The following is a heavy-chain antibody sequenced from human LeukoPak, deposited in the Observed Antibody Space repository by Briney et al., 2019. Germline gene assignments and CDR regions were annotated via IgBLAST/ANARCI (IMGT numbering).Heavy chain of an antibody. V-gene: IGHV4-31*03. J-gene: IGHJ5*02. Sequence: SETLSLTCTVSGGSISNGGYYWAWIRQHPGKGLEWIVYIYYSGRTYYNPSLKSRLTISVVTSKNQFSLKLNSVTAADTAVYYCARGSSIFFDSSGYYLGGWFDPWGQGTLVTVSS. CDR2: IYYSGRT. CDR3: ARGSSIFFDSSGYYLGGWFDP. D-gene: IGHD3-22*01. CDR1: GGSISNGGYY.